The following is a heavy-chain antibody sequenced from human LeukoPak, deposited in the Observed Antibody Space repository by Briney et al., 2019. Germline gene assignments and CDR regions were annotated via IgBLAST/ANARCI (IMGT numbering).Heavy chain of an antibody. V-gene: IGHV4-59*08. CDR3: ARVLGYCSSTSCYGVGYDAFDI. J-gene: IGHJ3*02. CDR2: IHDTGST. CDR1: GASINGYY. Sequence: GSLSLTCTVSGASINGYYWSWIRQPPGKGLECIGYIHDTGSTKYNPSLESRVTISVDTSKNQFSLKLSSVTAADTAVYYCARVLGYCSSTSCYGVGYDAFDIWGQGTMVTVSS. D-gene: IGHD2-2*01.